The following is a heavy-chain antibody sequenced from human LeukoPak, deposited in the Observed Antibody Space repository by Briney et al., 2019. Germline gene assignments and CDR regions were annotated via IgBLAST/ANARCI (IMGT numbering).Heavy chain of an antibody. J-gene: IGHJ5*02. CDR2: IYYSGST. CDR3: ARAIDGYNSNWFDP. V-gene: IGHV4-61*01. CDR1: GGSVSSGSYY. D-gene: IGHD5-24*01. Sequence: PSQTLSLTCTVSGGSVSSGSYYWSWIRQPPGKGLEWIGYIYYSGSTNYNPSLKSRVTISVDTSKNQFSLKLSSVTAADTAVYYCARAIDGYNSNWFDPWGQGTLVTVSS.